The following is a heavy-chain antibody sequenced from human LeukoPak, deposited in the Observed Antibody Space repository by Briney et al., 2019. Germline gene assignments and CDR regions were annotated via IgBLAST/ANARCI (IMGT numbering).Heavy chain of an antibody. J-gene: IGHJ4*02. CDR1: GYTFTDYF. CDR2: INPNSGAT. V-gene: IGHV1-2*02. D-gene: IGHD6-13*01. Sequence: ASVKVSCKASGYTFTDYFLHWVRRAPGQEFELMGWINPNSGATHYIQSFQGRVTMTRDTSLSIAYLQLSSLTSDDTAMYYCARAQYLTAPAGTFANSWGQGTLVTVSS. CDR3: ARAQYLTAPAGTFANS.